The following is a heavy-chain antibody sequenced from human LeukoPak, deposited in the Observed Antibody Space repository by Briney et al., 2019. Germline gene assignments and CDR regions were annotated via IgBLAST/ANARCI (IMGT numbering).Heavy chain of an antibody. D-gene: IGHD4-17*01. CDR2: ISGSGGST. Sequence: PGGSLRLSYAASGFTFSSYGMSWVRQAPGKGLEWVSAISGSGGSTYYADSVKGRFTISRDNAKNSLYLQMNSLRAEDTAVYYCARVYGDYFHYWGQGTLVTVSS. V-gene: IGHV3-23*01. CDR3: ARVYGDYFHY. CDR1: GFTFSSYG. J-gene: IGHJ4*02.